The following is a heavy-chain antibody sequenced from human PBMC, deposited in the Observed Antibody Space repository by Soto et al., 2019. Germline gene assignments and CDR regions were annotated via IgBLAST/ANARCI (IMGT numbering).Heavy chain of an antibody. CDR3: ARTTGFFWSGYYGYYFDY. D-gene: IGHD3-3*01. Sequence: SETLSLTCTVSGGPISSGGYYWSWIRQHPGKGLEWIGYIYYSGSTYYNPSLKSRVTISVDTSKNQFSLKLSSVTAADTAVYYCARTTGFFWSGYYGYYFDYWGQGTLVTVSS. J-gene: IGHJ4*02. CDR2: IYYSGST. CDR1: GGPISSGGYY. V-gene: IGHV4-31*03.